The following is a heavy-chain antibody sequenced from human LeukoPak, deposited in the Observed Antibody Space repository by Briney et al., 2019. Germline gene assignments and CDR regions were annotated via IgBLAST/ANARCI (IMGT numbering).Heavy chain of an antibody. Sequence: SGGSLRLSCAASGFTFDDYAMHWVRQAPGKGLEWVSGISWNSGSIGYADSVKGRFTISRDNAKNSLYLQMNSLRAEDTALYYCARDAHSRSWYYPGYWGREPWSPSPQ. J-gene: IGHJ4*02. CDR3: ARDAHSRSWYYPGY. D-gene: IGHD6-13*01. CDR1: GFTFDDYA. V-gene: IGHV3-9*01. CDR2: ISWNSGSI.